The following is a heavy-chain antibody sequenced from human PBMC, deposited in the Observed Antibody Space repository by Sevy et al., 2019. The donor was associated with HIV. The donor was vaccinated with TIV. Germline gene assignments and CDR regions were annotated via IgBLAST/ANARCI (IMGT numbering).Heavy chain of an antibody. D-gene: IGHD1-26*01. CDR2: TIPIFGTA. Sequence: ASVKVSCKASGGTFSSYAISWVRQAPGQGLEWMGGTIPIFGTANYAQMFQGRVTITADESTSTAYMELSSLRSEDTAVYYCARESVSGSYSPHFDYWGQGTLVTVSS. CDR3: ARESVSGSYSPHFDY. J-gene: IGHJ4*02. CDR1: GGTFSSYA. V-gene: IGHV1-69*13.